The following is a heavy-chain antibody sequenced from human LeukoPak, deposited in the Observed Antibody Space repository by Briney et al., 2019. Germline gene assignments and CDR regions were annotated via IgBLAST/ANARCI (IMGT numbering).Heavy chain of an antibody. CDR2: ISSSSSYI. CDR3: ASDSSDYYLGYFDY. J-gene: IGHJ4*02. Sequence: PGGSLRLSCAASGFTFSTYSMNWGRQAPGKGLEWVSSISSSSSYIYYADSVKGRFTISRDNAKTSLYLQMNSLRAEDTAVYYCASDSSDYYLGYFDYWGQGTLVTVSP. V-gene: IGHV3-21*01. CDR1: GFTFSTYS. D-gene: IGHD3-22*01.